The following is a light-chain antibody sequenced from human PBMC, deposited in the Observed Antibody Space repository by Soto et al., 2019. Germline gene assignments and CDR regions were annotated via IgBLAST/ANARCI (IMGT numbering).Light chain of an antibody. J-gene: IGKJ5*01. CDR1: QSVSSSY. V-gene: IGKV3-20*01. CDR3: QQYGSSPGIT. Sequence: EIVLTQSPGTLSLSPGERATLSCRASQSVSSSYLAWYQQKPGQAPRLLIYGASGRATGIPDRFSGSGSGTDFTLTISRLEPEYFAVYYCQQYGSSPGITFGQGTRLEIK. CDR2: GAS.